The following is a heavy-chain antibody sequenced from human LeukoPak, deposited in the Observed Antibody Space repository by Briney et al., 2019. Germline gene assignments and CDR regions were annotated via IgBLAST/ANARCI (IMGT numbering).Heavy chain of an antibody. CDR3: SRGHYYDNSGYISSRGFDI. V-gene: IGHV1-46*01. CDR1: GYTFTSYD. CDR2: INPGGGAT. D-gene: IGHD3-22*01. Sequence: ASVKVSCKASGYTFTSYDINWVRQATGQGLEWMGIINPGGGATTYAQKFQGRVTMTRDMSTSTVHMELSSLRSEDTAVYYCSRGHYYDNSGYISSRGFDIWGQGTMVSVFS. J-gene: IGHJ3*02.